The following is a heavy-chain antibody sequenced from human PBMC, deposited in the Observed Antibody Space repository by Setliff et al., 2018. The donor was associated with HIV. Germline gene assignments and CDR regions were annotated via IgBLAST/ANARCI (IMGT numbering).Heavy chain of an antibody. CDR1: GYTFTSDY. CDR2: INPVGNPT. Sequence: ASVKVSCKASGYTFTSDYIHWVRQAPGQGLEWMGIINPVGNPTSYAQKFQGRLTMTRDTSTNTVYMELSSLRSEDTAVYYCAKDLPGPAINSGRIKNWFDPWGEGTLVTVSS. CDR3: AKDLPGPAINSGRIKNWFDP. V-gene: IGHV1-46*01. D-gene: IGHD6-19*01. J-gene: IGHJ5*02.